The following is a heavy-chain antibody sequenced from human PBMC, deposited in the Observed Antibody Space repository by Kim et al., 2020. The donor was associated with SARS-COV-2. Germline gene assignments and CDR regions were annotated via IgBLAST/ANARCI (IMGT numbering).Heavy chain of an antibody. CDR2: ISYDGSNK. CDR3: ALEDTGWFDP. J-gene: IGHJ5*02. D-gene: IGHD1-1*01. V-gene: IGHV3-30*04. CDR1: GFTFSSYA. Sequence: GGSLRLSCAASGFTFSSYAIHWVRQAPGKGLEWVAVISYDGSNKYYADSVKGRFTISRDNSKNTLYLQMNSLRAEDTAVYYCALEDTGWFDPWGQGTLVTVSS.